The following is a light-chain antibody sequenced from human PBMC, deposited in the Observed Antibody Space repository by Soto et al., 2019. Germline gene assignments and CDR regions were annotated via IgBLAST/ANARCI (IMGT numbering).Light chain of an antibody. CDR1: QSISSW. CDR2: KAS. J-gene: IGKJ1*01. CDR3: QQYNSYPWT. V-gene: IGKV1-5*03. Sequence: DILMTQSPSPVSAFVGDRVAITCRASQSISSWLAWYQQKPGKAPKLLIYKASSLESGVPSRFSGSGSGTEFTLTISSLQPDDFATYYCQQYNSYPWTFGQVTKVDIK.